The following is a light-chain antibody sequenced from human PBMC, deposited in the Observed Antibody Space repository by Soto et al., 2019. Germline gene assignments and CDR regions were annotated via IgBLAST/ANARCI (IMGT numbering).Light chain of an antibody. CDR1: SRDVGAYDY. CDR2: YVA. Sequence: QSALTQPASVSGSPGQSITISCTGTSRDVGAYDYVSWYLQYPDKAPQLLIYYVAHRPSGVSSRFSGSKSGNTASLTISGLQAEDEGDYYCCSYADGSIYFFGTGTK. V-gene: IGLV2-14*03. J-gene: IGLJ1*01. CDR3: CSYADGSIYF.